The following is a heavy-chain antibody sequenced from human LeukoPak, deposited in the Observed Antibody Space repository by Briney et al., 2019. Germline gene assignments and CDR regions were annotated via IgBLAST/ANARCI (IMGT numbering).Heavy chain of an antibody. J-gene: IGHJ4*02. D-gene: IGHD3-22*01. V-gene: IGHV1-18*01. Sequence: ASVKVSCKASGYTFISYGISWVRQAPGQGLEWMGWISAYNGNTNYAQKLQGRVTMTTDTSTSTAYMELRSLRSDDTAVYYCARDNSHYYDSSGYYDYWGQGTLVTVSS. CDR2: ISAYNGNT. CDR1: GYTFISYG. CDR3: ARDNSHYYDSSGYYDY.